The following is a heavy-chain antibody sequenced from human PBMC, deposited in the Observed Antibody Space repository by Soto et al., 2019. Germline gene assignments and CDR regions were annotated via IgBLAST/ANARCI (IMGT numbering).Heavy chain of an antibody. V-gene: IGHV4-4*02. J-gene: IGHJ5*02. CDR3: SKWHPMDP. D-gene: IGHD2-2*01. CDR1: GGSIDSSNW. Sequence: PSETLSLTCTVSGGSIDSSNWWTWARQPPGKGLEWIGEISLTGSTNYNPSLRGRVTMSVDRSNNQFFLKVNSVIAADTAVYYCSKWHPMDPWVQGILVTVSS. CDR2: ISLTGST.